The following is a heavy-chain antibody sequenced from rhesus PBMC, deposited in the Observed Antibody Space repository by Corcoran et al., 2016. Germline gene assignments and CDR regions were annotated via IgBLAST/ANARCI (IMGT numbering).Heavy chain of an antibody. CDR1: GGSISSNY. J-gene: IGHJ4*01. CDR3: ARFDGSSYCDY. V-gene: IGHV4-147*01. D-gene: IGHD4-29*01. Sequence: QVQLQESGPGRVKPSETQSLTCAVSGGSISSNYRSWIRESTGKGLEWIGYIYGGSGSTSYNPSLKSRVTISTDTSKNQFSLKLSSVTAADTAVYYCARFDGSSYCDYWGQGVLVTVSS. CDR2: IYGGSGST.